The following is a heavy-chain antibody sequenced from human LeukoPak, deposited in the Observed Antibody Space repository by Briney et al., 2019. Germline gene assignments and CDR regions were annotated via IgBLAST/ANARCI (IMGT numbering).Heavy chain of an antibody. D-gene: IGHD3-22*01. CDR1: GYSINNYW. CDR3: ARGGHDSSGYYAYNY. V-gene: IGHV5-51*01. CDR2: IYPGDSDT. Sequence: GESLKISCKGSGYSINNYWIGWVRQMPGKGLEWMGIIYPGDSDTRYSPSFQGQVTISADKSISTAYLQWSSLKASDTAMYYCARGGHDSSGYYAYNYWGQGTLVTVSS. J-gene: IGHJ4*02.